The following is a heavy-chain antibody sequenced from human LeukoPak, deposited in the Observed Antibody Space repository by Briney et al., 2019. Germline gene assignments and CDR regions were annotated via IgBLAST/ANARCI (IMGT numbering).Heavy chain of an antibody. Sequence: GRSLRLSCAASGFTFSTYTMNWVRQAPGKGLEWVSSIIRSSSYIYYADSVKGRFTISRDNAKNSLYLQMNSLRAEDTAVYYCARVAEAAAFDYWGQGTLVTVSS. CDR2: IIRSSSYI. V-gene: IGHV3-21*01. CDR3: ARVAEAAAFDY. J-gene: IGHJ4*02. CDR1: GFTFSTYT. D-gene: IGHD6-13*01.